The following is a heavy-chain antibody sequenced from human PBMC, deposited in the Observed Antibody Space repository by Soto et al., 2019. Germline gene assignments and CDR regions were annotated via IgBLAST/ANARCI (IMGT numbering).Heavy chain of an antibody. D-gene: IGHD2-8*01. CDR3: ARGQKTRGLMVYAMLNWFDP. CDR1: GGSFSGYY. J-gene: IGHJ5*02. CDR2: INHSGST. Sequence: SETLSLTCAVYGGSFSGYYWSWIRQPPGKGLEWIGEINHSGSTNYNPSLKSRVTISVDTSKNQFSLKLSSVTAADTAVYYCARGQKTRGLMVYAMLNWFDPWGQGTLVTVSS. V-gene: IGHV4-34*01.